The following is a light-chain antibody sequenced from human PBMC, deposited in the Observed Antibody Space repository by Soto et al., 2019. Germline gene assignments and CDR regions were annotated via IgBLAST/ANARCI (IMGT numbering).Light chain of an antibody. CDR1: QSISSY. Sequence: DIQMTQSPSSLSASVGDRVTITCRASQSISSYLNWYQQKPGKAPKLLIYAASSLQSGVPSRFSSSGSWTDFTLTISSLQPEDFATYYCQQSYSTPSITFGQGTRLEIK. CDR3: QQSYSTPSIT. J-gene: IGKJ5*01. V-gene: IGKV1-39*01. CDR2: AAS.